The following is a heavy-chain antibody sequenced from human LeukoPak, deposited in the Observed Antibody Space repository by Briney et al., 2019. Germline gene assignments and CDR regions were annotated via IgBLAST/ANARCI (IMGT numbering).Heavy chain of an antibody. J-gene: IGHJ5*02. CDR1: GGSISSGSYY. Sequence: SETLSLTCTVSGGSISSGSYYWSWIRQPAGKGLEWIGRIYTSGSTNYNPSLKSRVTISLDTSKNQFSLKLSSVTAADPAVYYCAREVTIFGVVTRARFDPWGQGTLVTVSS. V-gene: IGHV4-61*02. D-gene: IGHD3-3*01. CDR3: AREVTIFGVVTRARFDP. CDR2: IYTSGST.